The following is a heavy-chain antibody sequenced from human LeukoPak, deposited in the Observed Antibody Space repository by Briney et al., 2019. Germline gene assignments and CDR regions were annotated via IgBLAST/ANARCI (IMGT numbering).Heavy chain of an antibody. D-gene: IGHD2-21*02. CDR3: ARGLAYCGGDCYSAGYMDV. J-gene: IGHJ6*03. CDR1: GYTFTSYD. CDR2: MNPNSVNT. Sequence: GASVKVSCKASGYTFTSYDINWVRQATGQGLEWMGWMNPNSVNTGYAQKFQGRVTITRNTSISTAYMELSSLRSEDTAVYYCARGLAYCGGDCYSAGYMDVWGKGTTVTVSS. V-gene: IGHV1-8*03.